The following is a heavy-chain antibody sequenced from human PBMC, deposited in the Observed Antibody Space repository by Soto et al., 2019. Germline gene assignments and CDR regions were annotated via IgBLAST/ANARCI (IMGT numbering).Heavy chain of an antibody. V-gene: IGHV3-48*01. CDR3: ARPTYYYDSSGPPAY. CDR1: GFTLSHYG. CDR2: ISSISSTI. Sequence: GGSLRLSCAVSGFTLSHYGMNWVRQAPGKGLEWVSGISSISSTIFYTDSVKGRFTVSRDIAKNSLFLQMNSLRAEDTAFYYCARPTYYYDSSGPPAYWGQGTLVTVSS. D-gene: IGHD3-22*01. J-gene: IGHJ4*02.